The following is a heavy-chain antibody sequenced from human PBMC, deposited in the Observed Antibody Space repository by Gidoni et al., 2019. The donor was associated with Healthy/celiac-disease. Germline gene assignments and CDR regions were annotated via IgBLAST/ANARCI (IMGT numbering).Heavy chain of an antibody. Sequence: EVQLVESGGGLVQPGGSLRLSCAASGFTFSSDWMHWVRQAPGKGLVWVSRINSDGSSTSYADSVKGRFTISRDNAKNTLYLQMNSLRAEDTAVYYCARGRATIFHYGMDVWGQGTTVTVSS. CDR2: INSDGSST. V-gene: IGHV3-74*01. CDR3: ARGRATIFHYGMDV. CDR1: GFTFSSDW. J-gene: IGHJ6*02. D-gene: IGHD5-12*01.